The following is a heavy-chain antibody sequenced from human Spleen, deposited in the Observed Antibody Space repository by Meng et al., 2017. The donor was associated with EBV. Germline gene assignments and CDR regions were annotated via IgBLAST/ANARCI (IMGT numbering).Heavy chain of an antibody. CDR1: GVTFSNYG. CDR2: ISDDGSTK. V-gene: IGHV3-30*18. CDR3: AKGGGEAYCGGDCYSGYFHH. Sequence: QVQLVEYGGGVVQPGRSLRLSCAAAGVTFSNYGMHWVRQAPGKGPEWLAVISDDGSTKYYGDSVKGRFTISRDNSKNTLYLQMNSLRAEDTAVYYCAKGGGEAYCGGDCYSGYFHHWGQGTLVTVSS. J-gene: IGHJ1*01. D-gene: IGHD2-21*02.